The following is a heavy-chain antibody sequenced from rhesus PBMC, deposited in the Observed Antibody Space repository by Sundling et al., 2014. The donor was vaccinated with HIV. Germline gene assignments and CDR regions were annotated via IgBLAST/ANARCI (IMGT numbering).Heavy chain of an antibody. Sequence: EVQLVETGGGLVQPGGSLKLSCAASGFTFSSYGMSWVRQAPGKGLEWVSAINSGGGSTYYADSVKGRFTISRDNSKNTLSLQMNSLRAEDTAVYYCAKGGVLQYLDWLLYFDYWGQGVLVTVSS. V-gene: IGHV3S42*01. J-gene: IGHJ4*01. D-gene: IGHD3-3*01. CDR2: INSGGGST. CDR3: AKGGVLQYLDWLLYFDY. CDR1: GFTFSSYG.